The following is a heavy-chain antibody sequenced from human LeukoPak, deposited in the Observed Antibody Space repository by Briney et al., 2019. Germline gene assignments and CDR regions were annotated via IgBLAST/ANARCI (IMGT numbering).Heavy chain of an antibody. CDR1: GFTFSTYN. V-gene: IGHV3-21*01. Sequence: GGSLRLSCAASGFTFSTYNMNWVRQAPGKGLEWVSSISTSNSDIYYADSMKGRFTISRDNAKNSVYLQMNSLRAEDTAVYYCARDGAVGSGNEFDHWGRGTLVTVSS. D-gene: IGHD5-12*01. CDR2: ISTSNSDI. CDR3: ARDGAVGSGNEFDH. J-gene: IGHJ4*02.